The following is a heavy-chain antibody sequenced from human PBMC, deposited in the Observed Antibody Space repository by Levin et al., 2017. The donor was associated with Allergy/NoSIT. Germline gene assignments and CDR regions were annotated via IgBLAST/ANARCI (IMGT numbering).Heavy chain of an antibody. Sequence: GGSLRLSCTASGFTFGDYFMMWFRQAPGKGLEWVGFIRTKAYGGTTEYAASVKGRFTISRDDSKSIAYLQMNSLNTEDTAVYYCTRDLLSSTVDFDYWGQGTLVTVSS. CDR3: TRDLLSSTVDFDY. D-gene: IGHD3-10*01. CDR1: GFTFGDYF. V-gene: IGHV3-49*03. CDR2: IRTKAYGGTT. J-gene: IGHJ4*02.